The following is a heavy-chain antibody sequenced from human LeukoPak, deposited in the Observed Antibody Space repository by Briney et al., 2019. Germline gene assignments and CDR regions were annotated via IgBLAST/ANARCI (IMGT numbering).Heavy chain of an antibody. CDR1: GFTFSSYE. J-gene: IGHJ4*02. V-gene: IGHV3-48*03. Sequence: PGGSLRLSCAASGFTFSSYEMNWIRQAPGKGLEWVSYISSSGSTIYYADSVKSRFTISRDNSKNSLYLQMNSLRAEDTAVYYCASTARIAVAGFDYWGQGTLVTVSS. D-gene: IGHD6-19*01. CDR3: ASTARIAVAGFDY. CDR2: ISSSGSTI.